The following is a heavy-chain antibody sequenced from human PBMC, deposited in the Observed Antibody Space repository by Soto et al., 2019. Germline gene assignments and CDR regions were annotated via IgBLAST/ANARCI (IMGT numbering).Heavy chain of an antibody. J-gene: IGHJ6*02. CDR2: INGDGSTT. CDR1: DITFSASW. Sequence: EVQLVESGGGLVQPGGSLRLSCGASDITFSASWMHWVRLAPGKGLVWVSHINGDGSTTSYADSVRGRFTISRDNAKSALYLQMKSLRAEDTAVYYCARDRSYGLDVWGQGTTVTVSS. V-gene: IGHV3-74*01. CDR3: ARDRSYGLDV.